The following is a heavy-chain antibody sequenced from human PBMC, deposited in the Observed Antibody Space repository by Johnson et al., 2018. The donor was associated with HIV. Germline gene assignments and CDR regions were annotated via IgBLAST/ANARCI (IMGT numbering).Heavy chain of an antibody. J-gene: IGHJ3*01. Sequence: QVQLVESGGGVVQPGRSLRLSCAASGFTFSSYAMHWVRQAPGKGLEWVAFISYDGSNKYYADSVKGRFTISRDNAKNSLYLQMNSLRGDDTAIYFCAHSGSPGVAARLWDAFDVWGQGTTVTVSS. CDR3: AHSGSPGVAARLWDAFDV. CDR2: ISYDGSNK. CDR1: GFTFSSYA. V-gene: IGHV3-30*04. D-gene: IGHD6-6*01.